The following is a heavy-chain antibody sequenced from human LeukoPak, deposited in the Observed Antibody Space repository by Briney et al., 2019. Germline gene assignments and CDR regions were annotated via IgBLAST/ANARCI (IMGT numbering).Heavy chain of an antibody. D-gene: IGHD6-6*01. J-gene: IGHJ6*03. CDR3: ARVIAARLYYYYYMDV. Sequence: ASVKVSCKASGYTFTSYGISWVRQAPGQGLEWMGWISAYNGNTNYAQKLQGRVTMTTDTSTSTAYMELRSLRSDDTAVYYCARVIAARLYYYYYMDVWGKGTTVTVSS. CDR2: ISAYNGNT. CDR1: GYTFTSYG. V-gene: IGHV1-18*01.